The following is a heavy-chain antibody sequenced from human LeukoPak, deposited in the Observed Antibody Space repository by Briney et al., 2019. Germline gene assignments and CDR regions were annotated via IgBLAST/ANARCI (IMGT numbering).Heavy chain of an antibody. CDR3: VRSFSGSRVY. CDR2: ISGSGSTT. J-gene: IGHJ4*02. CDR1: GFTFSYYQ. V-gene: IGHV3-48*03. Sequence: PGGSLRLSCAASGFTFSYYQMNWVRQAPGKGLEWISYISGSGSTTSFADSVRGRFTISRDNAKNSMFLQMNSLRAEDTAVYYCVRSFSGSRVYWGQGTLVTVSS. D-gene: IGHD3-3*01.